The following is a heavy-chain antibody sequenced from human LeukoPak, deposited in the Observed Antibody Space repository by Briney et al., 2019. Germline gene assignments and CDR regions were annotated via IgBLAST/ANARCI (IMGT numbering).Heavy chain of an antibody. V-gene: IGHV4-4*02. CDR3: ARALYDILLPLYNWFDP. Sequence: PSGTLSLTCAVSGGSISSSNWWSWVRQPPGKGLEWIGEIYHSGSTYYNPSLKSRVTISVDTSKNQFSLKLSSVTAADTAVYYCARALYDILLPLYNWFDPWGQGTLVTVSS. CDR1: GGSISSSNW. D-gene: IGHD3-9*01. J-gene: IGHJ5*02. CDR2: IYHSGST.